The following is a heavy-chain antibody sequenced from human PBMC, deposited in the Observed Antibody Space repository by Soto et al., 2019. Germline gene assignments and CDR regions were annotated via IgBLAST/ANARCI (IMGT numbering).Heavy chain of an antibody. CDR1: GFTFSGSA. CDR2: IRSKANSYAT. J-gene: IGHJ6*02. D-gene: IGHD3-3*01. V-gene: IGHV3-73*01. Sequence: GGSLRLSCAASGFTFSGSAMHWVRQASGKGLEWVGRIRSKANSYATAYAASVKGRFTISRDDSKNTAYLQMNSLKTEDTAVYYCTRPDGTYYDFWSAGYYYGMDVWGQGTTVTVSS. CDR3: TRPDGTYYDFWSAGYYYGMDV.